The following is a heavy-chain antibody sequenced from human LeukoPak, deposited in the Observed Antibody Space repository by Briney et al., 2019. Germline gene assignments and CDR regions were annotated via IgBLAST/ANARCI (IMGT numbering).Heavy chain of an antibody. V-gene: IGHV3-49*04. J-gene: IGHJ4*02. Sequence: GGSLRLSCTASGFTFGDYTMSWVRQAPGKGLEWVGCSRSRTYGGTTEYAASVKGRFTISRDDSKSIAYLQMNSLKTEDTAVYYCTRSRQLDYWGQGTLVTVSS. CDR1: GFTFGDYT. CDR2: SRSRTYGGTT. D-gene: IGHD2-2*01. CDR3: TRSRQLDY.